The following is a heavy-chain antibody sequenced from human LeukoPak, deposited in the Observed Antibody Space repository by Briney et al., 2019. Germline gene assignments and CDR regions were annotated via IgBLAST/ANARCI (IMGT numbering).Heavy chain of an antibody. V-gene: IGHV1-46*01. CDR1: EYTFTSYY. CDR3: ARDRGGDSSGYTSFQY. Sequence: GASVKVSCKASEYTFTSYYMHWVRQAPGQGLEWMGIINPSGGSTSYAQKFQGRVTMTRDTSTSTVYMELSSLRSEDTAVYYCARDRGGDSSGYTSFQYWGQGTLVTVSS. D-gene: IGHD3-22*01. J-gene: IGHJ1*01. CDR2: INPSGGST.